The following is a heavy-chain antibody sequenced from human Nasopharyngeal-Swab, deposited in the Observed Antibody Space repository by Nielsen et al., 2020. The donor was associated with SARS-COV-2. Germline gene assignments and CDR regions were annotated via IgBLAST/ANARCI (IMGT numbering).Heavy chain of an antibody. D-gene: IGHD2-15*01. Sequence: GESLKISCAASGFTFSSYSMNWVRQAPGKGLEWVSSISSSSSYMYYADSVKGRFTISRDSAKNSLYLQMNNLRAEDTAVYYCARGYCSSGSCYAKHYGMDVWGQGTTVTVSS. CDR1: GFTFSSYS. CDR2: ISSSSSYM. CDR3: ARGYCSSGSCYAKHYGMDV. V-gene: IGHV3-21*01. J-gene: IGHJ6*02.